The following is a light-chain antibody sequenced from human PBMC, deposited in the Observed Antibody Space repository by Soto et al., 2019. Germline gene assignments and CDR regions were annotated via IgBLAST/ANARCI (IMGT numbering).Light chain of an antibody. Sequence: EIVLTQSPGTLSLSPGERATLSCRASQSVSSSYLVWYQQKPGQAPRLLIHDASSRATGIPDRFSGSGSGTDFTLTISRLEPEDFAVYYCQQYDNSPWTFDQGTKVEIK. CDR2: DAS. J-gene: IGKJ1*01. V-gene: IGKV3-20*01. CDR3: QQYDNSPWT. CDR1: QSVSSSY.